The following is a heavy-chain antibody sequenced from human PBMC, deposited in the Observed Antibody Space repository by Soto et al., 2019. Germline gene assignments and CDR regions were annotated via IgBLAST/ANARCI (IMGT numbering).Heavy chain of an antibody. CDR1: GYTFTGYY. Sequence: QVQLVQSGAEVKKPGASMKVSCKASGYTFTGYYIHWVRQAPGQGREWMGWSNPNSGDPNYAQKFQGWVTMTRDTSISTAYMELSRLRSDDTAVYYCARWRHYSNGMDVGGQGTTVTVSS. CDR3: ARWRHYSNGMDV. CDR2: SNPNSGDP. V-gene: IGHV1-2*04. J-gene: IGHJ6*02. D-gene: IGHD2-15*01.